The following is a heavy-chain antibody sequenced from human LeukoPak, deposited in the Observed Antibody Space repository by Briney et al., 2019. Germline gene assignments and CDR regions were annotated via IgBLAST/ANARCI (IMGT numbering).Heavy chain of an antibody. CDR3: ARAGYCSSTSCYAKGLRPYYFDY. D-gene: IGHD2-2*01. Sequence: PSETLSLTCTVSGGSISGYYWSWIRQPPGKGLEWIGEINHSGSTNYNPSLKSRVTISVDTSKNQFSLKLSSVTAADTAVYYCARAGYCSSTSCYAKGLRPYYFDYWGQGTLVTVSS. CDR1: GGSISGYY. J-gene: IGHJ4*02. V-gene: IGHV4-34*01. CDR2: INHSGST.